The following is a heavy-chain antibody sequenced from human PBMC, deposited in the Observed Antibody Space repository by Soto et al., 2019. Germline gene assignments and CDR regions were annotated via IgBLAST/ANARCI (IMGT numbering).Heavy chain of an antibody. D-gene: IGHD3-22*01. CDR1: GFTFSSYS. CDR3: ARAPYYYDSSGYWAY. CDR2: ISSSSSYI. Sequence: GGSLRLSCAASGFTFSSYSMNWVRQAPGKGLEWVSSISSSSSYIYYADSVKGRLTISRDNAKNSLYPQMNSLRAEDTAVYYCARAPYYYDSSGYWAYWGQGTLVTVSS. J-gene: IGHJ4*02. V-gene: IGHV3-21*01.